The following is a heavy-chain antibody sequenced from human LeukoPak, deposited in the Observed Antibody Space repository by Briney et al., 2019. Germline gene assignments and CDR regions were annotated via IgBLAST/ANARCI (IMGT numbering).Heavy chain of an antibody. CDR3: TRVMWDSSGYPIDY. CDR2: ISGNGGRT. V-gene: IGHV3-23*01. D-gene: IGHD3-22*01. J-gene: IGHJ4*02. CDR1: GFTFTSYA. Sequence: GGSLRLSCAASGFTFTSYAMSWVRQAPGKGLEWVSAISGNGGRTYYADSVKGRFTTSRDNSKNTLNLQMHRLRVEDTAVYYCTRVMWDSSGYPIDYWGQGSLVTVSS.